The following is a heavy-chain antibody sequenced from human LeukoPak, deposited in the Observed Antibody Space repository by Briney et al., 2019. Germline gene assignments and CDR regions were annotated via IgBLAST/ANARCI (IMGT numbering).Heavy chain of an antibody. D-gene: IGHD2-2*01. V-gene: IGHV4-39*02. Sequence: PSEALSLTCTVSGGSISSGSLYWGWIRQTPGKGLEWIGSLYYTGSTYYNPSLKSRVTISVDTSRNQFSLILSSLTAADTAMYYCAREIWGYCSSTSCRSSAFDIWGQGTMVTVSS. CDR2: LYYTGST. CDR1: GGSISSGSLY. CDR3: AREIWGYCSSTSCRSSAFDI. J-gene: IGHJ3*02.